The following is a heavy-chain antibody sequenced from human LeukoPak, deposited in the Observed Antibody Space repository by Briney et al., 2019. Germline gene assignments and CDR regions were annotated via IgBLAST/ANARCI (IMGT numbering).Heavy chain of an antibody. CDR1: GYSISTGYY. V-gene: IGHV4-38-2*02. D-gene: IGHD5-18*01. Sequence: SETLSLTCTVSGYSISTGYYWDWIRQPPGKGLEWIGTFYHSGSTNYNPSLKSRVTISVDTSKNQFSLKLSSVTAADTAVYYCARARRGCSYGYGHFDYWGQGTLVTVSS. CDR3: ARARRGCSYGYGHFDY. J-gene: IGHJ4*02. CDR2: FYHSGST.